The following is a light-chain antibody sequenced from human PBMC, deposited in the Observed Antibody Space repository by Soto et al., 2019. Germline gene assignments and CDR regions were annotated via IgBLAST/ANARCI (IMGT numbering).Light chain of an antibody. V-gene: IGKV1-17*01. CDR3: QQYNSYPRT. Sequence: DIQMTQSPSSLSASVGDRVTITCRASQGIGNDLGWYQQKPGKAPKRLIYAVSSLQSGVPSRFSGGESGTEFTLTISSLQPEDFATYYWQQYNSYPRTFGGGTNVEVK. J-gene: IGKJ4*01. CDR1: QGIGND. CDR2: AVS.